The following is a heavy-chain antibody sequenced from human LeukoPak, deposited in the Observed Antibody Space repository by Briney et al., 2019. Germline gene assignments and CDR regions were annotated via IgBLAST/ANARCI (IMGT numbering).Heavy chain of an antibody. J-gene: IGHJ4*02. Sequence: GESLKISCKGFGYSFISYYIAWVRQMPGKGLEWMGIIYPGDSETRYSPSFQGQVTISADKSINTAFLQWSSLKASDTAMYYCARLYYYDSSGYYDYWGQGTLVTVSS. V-gene: IGHV5-51*01. CDR2: IYPGDSET. CDR3: ARLYYYDSSGYYDY. D-gene: IGHD3-22*01. CDR1: GYSFISYY.